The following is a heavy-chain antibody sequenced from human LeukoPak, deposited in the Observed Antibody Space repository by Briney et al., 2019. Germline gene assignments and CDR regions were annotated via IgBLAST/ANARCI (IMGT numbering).Heavy chain of an antibody. Sequence: LETLSLTCAVYGGSFSGYYWSWICQPPGKGLEWSGEINHSGSTNYNPSLKSRVTISVDTSKNQFSLKLSSVTAADTAVYYCARQDYGDYVDYFDYWGQGTLVTVSS. D-gene: IGHD4-17*01. CDR1: GGSFSGYY. V-gene: IGHV4-34*01. CDR3: ARQDYGDYVDYFDY. J-gene: IGHJ4*02. CDR2: INHSGST.